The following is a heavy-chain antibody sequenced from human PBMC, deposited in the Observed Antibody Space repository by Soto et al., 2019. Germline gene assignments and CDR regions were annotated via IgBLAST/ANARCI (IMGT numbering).Heavy chain of an antibody. Sequence: PGESLKISCKVSGYSFTKYWIIWVRQVPGKGLEWMGRIDTSYSYSHYSPSFQGHVTISVDKSISTAYLQWSSLKASDTAMYYCARYCSSSSCSQLYAMDVWGQGTTVTVPS. J-gene: IGHJ6*02. CDR2: IDTSYSYS. CDR3: ARYCSSSSCSQLYAMDV. CDR1: GYSFTKYW. D-gene: IGHD2-15*01. V-gene: IGHV5-10-1*01.